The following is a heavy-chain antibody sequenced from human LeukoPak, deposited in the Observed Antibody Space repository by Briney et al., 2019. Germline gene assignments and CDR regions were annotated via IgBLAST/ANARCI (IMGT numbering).Heavy chain of an antibody. CDR1: GYTFTSYG. V-gene: IGHV1-18*01. CDR3: ARDRARSYYDSSRECDY. Sequence: EASVKVSCKASGYTFTSYGISWVRQAPGQGLEWMGWISAYNCNTNYAQKLQGRVTMTTDTSTSTAYMELRSLRSDDTAVYYCARDRARSYYDSSRECDYWGQGTLVTVSS. J-gene: IGHJ4*02. D-gene: IGHD3-22*01. CDR2: ISAYNCNT.